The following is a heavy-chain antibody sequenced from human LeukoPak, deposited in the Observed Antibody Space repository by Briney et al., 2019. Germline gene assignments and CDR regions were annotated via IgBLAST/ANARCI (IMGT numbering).Heavy chain of an antibody. J-gene: IGHJ4*02. CDR1: GFTFSDYY. D-gene: IGHD1-1*01. V-gene: IGHV3-11*04. Sequence: NPGGSLRLSCAASGFTFSDYYMSWIRQAPGKGLEWLSYISSGGSTIYYADSVKGRFTISRDNAKNSLYLQMNSLRAEDTAVYYCGRAVSTGTVDYWGQGTLVTVSS. CDR2: ISSGGSTI. CDR3: GRAVSTGTVDY.